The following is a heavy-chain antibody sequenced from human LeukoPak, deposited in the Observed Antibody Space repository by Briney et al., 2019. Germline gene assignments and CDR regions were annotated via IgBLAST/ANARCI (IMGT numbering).Heavy chain of an antibody. V-gene: IGHV3-23*01. CDR2: ISGGADHT. CDR1: GFTFSYYS. Sequence: GGSLRLSCAASGFTFSYYSMTWVRQAPGKGLEWVSAISGGADHTYYADSVRGRFTISRDNSQNFLYLQMNYLRAEDTALYYCAKDAVDASGRTNAFDVWDQGAMVTVSS. J-gene: IGHJ3*01. CDR3: AKDAVDASGRTNAFDV. D-gene: IGHD3-10*01.